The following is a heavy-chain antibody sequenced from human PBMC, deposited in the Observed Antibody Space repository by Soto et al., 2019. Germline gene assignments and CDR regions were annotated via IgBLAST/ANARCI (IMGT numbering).Heavy chain of an antibody. V-gene: IGHV1-18*01. Sequence: QVQLVQSGAEVKKPGASVKVSCKASGYTFSSYGINWVRQAPGQGLEWLGWVSPYDGYTNYAQILQGRVSMTTDTSTKMAYMEVRSLRSDDTAVYYCARGGYYDSSGSRNYFYYGMNVWGQGTTVTVSS. D-gene: IGHD3-22*01. CDR2: VSPYDGYT. J-gene: IGHJ6*02. CDR1: GYTFSSYG. CDR3: ARGGYYDSSGSRNYFYYGMNV.